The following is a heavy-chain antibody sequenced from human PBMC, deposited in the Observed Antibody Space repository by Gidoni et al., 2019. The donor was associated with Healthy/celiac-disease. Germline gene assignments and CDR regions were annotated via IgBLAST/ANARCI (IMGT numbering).Heavy chain of an antibody. D-gene: IGHD1-26*01. CDR2: IWYDGSNK. Sequence: QVQLVESGGGVVQPGRSLRLSCAASGFTFRSYGMHWVRQAPGKGLEWVAVIWYDGSNKYYADSVKGRFTISRDNSKNTLYLQMNSLRAEDTAVYYCARGGASSVRGSWFDPWGQGTLVTVSS. V-gene: IGHV3-33*01. CDR3: ARGGASSVRGSWFDP. CDR1: GFTFRSYG. J-gene: IGHJ5*02.